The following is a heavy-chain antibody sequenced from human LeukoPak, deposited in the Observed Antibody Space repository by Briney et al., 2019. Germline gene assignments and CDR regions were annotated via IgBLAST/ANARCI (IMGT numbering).Heavy chain of an antibody. V-gene: IGHV4-4*07. Sequence: SETLFLTCTVSDGSISSYYWGGIRQPAGKGLEWIGRVYISGTTNYNPSLKSRVTMSVDTSKNQISLELSSVTAADTAVYYCARQYNYGMDVWGQGTTVTVSS. D-gene: IGHD1-14*01. CDR1: DGSISSYY. CDR2: VYISGTT. J-gene: IGHJ6*02. CDR3: ARQYNYGMDV.